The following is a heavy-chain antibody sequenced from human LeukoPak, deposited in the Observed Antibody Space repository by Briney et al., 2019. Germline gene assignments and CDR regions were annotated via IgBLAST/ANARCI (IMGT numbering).Heavy chain of an antibody. CDR1: GFTFSSYS. Sequence: GGSLRLSCAASGFTFSSYSMNWVRQAPGKGLEWVSSISSSSSYIYYADSVKGRFTISRDNAKNSLYLQMNSLRAEDTAVYYCARAPNYGDSPNWFDPGGQGALVTVSS. J-gene: IGHJ5*02. V-gene: IGHV3-21*01. CDR3: ARAPNYGDSPNWFDP. D-gene: IGHD4-17*01. CDR2: ISSSSSYI.